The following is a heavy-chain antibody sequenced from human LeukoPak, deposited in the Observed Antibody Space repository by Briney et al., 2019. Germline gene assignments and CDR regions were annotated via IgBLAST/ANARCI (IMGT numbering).Heavy chain of an antibody. Sequence: PSETLSLTCSVSGSSINSYYWGWIRQPPGKGLEWIGSIYHSGSTYYNPSLKSRVTISVDTSKNQFSLKLSSVTAADTAVYYCARGLDILTGSDYWGQGTLVTVSS. CDR1: GSSINSYY. J-gene: IGHJ4*02. D-gene: IGHD3-9*01. CDR3: ARGLDILTGSDY. V-gene: IGHV4-38-2*02. CDR2: IYHSGST.